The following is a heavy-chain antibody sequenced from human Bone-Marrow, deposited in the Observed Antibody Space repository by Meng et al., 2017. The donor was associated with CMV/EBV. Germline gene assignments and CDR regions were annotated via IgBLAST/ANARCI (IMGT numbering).Heavy chain of an antibody. V-gene: IGHV3-20*04. Sequence: LSLTCAASGFTFDDYGMSWVRQAPGKGLEWVSGINWNGGSTGYADSVKGRFTISRDNAKNSLYLQMNSLRAEDTALYYCARDSGDCTNGVCYTGEFDYWGQGTLVTVSS. CDR2: INWNGGST. CDR3: ARDSGDCTNGVCYTGEFDY. D-gene: IGHD2-8*01. CDR1: GFTFDDYG. J-gene: IGHJ4*02.